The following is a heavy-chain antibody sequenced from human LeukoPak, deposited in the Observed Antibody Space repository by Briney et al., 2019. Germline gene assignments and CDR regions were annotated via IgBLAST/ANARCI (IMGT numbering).Heavy chain of an antibody. Sequence: GGSLRLSCTASGFSFSSYWMSWVRQTPEKGLEFVANINQDGSVTNYVDSLKGRCTISRDNAKKSLYLEIRSLRTDDTALYYCARDPGSSSFDLWGQGTLVTVSS. V-gene: IGHV3-7*01. CDR3: ARDPGSSSFDL. D-gene: IGHD6-13*01. J-gene: IGHJ4*02. CDR2: INQDGSVT. CDR1: GFSFSSYW.